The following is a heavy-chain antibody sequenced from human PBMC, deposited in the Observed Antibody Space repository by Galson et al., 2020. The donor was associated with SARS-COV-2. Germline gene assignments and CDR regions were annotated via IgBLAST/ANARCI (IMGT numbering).Heavy chain of an antibody. D-gene: IGHD6-13*01. CDR2: IKQDGSEK. V-gene: IGHV3-7*01. CDR3: ARLAAAGWYCDL. CDR1: GFTFSSYW. J-gene: IGHJ2*01. Sequence: QLGESLKISCAASGFTFSSYWMSWVRQAPGKGLEWVANIKQDGSEKYYVDSVKGRFTISRDNAKNSLYLQMNSLRAEDTAVYYCARLAAAGWYCDLWGRGTLVTVSS.